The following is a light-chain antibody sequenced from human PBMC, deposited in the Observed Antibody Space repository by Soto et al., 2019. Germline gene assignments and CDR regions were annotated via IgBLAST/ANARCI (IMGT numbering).Light chain of an antibody. V-gene: IGKV1-5*03. Sequence: DIQMTQSPSTLSASVGDRVTITCRASQSISVWLAWYEQTAGKAPNLLIYKANSVPSGGSSRFSGGGSGTEFTLTISSLQPDDFATYYCQQYKTYWTLGPGTKVDIK. J-gene: IGKJ1*01. CDR3: QQYKTYWT. CDR2: KAN. CDR1: QSISVW.